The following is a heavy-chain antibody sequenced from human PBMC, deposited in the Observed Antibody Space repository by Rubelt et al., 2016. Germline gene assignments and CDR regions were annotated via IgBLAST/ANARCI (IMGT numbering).Heavy chain of an antibody. CDR1: GEPLSNYL. Sequence: QVRLQQWGGGLLKASETLSLTCAVYGEPLSNYLWTWVRQSPGKGLEWIGEVSHSGGPNSIPSLEGRLTTSMDTSRNQVSMRLTPVVAADSATYYCGRGPDSLDISGFLHWGQGVPVTVSS. J-gene: IGHJ4*02. D-gene: IGHD6-19*01. V-gene: IGHV4-34*02. CDR3: GRGPDSLDISGFLH. CDR2: VSHSGGP.